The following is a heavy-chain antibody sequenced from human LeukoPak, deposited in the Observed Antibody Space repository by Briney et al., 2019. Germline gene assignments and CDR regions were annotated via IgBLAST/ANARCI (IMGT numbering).Heavy chain of an antibody. Sequence: GASVKVSCKASGYTFTGYYMHWVRQAPGQGLEWMGGIIPFFAIINYAERFQGRVTISADESTTTAYMELSNLRSEDTAVYYCARVLSGRTVWSPYYYYYMDVWGKGTTVTISS. D-gene: IGHD2-8*02. CDR1: GYTFTGYY. CDR3: ARVLSGRTVWSPYYYYYMDV. J-gene: IGHJ6*03. V-gene: IGHV1-69*13. CDR2: IIPFFAII.